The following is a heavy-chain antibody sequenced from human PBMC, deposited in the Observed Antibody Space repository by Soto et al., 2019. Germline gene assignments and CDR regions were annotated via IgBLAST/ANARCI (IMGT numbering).Heavy chain of an antibody. V-gene: IGHV4-30-4*01. Sequence: SETLSLTCTVSGGSTSSDNYWSWIRQPPGKGLEWIGHIYYSGNTDYNPSLKSRLAISIDTSRNQFSLKLSSVTAADTAVYFCAREGGESSDGLYYFDSWGQGTTVTVSS. CDR3: AREGGESSDGLYYFDS. CDR1: GGSTSSDNY. D-gene: IGHD3-16*01. J-gene: IGHJ4*03. CDR2: IYYSGNT.